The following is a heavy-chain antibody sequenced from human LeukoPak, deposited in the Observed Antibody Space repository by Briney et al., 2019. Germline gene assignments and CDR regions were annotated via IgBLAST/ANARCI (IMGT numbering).Heavy chain of an antibody. J-gene: IGHJ5*02. D-gene: IGHD3-3*01. CDR2: ISSSSSYI. V-gene: IGHV3-21*01. CDR1: GFTFSSYA. Sequence: TGGSLRLSCAASGFTFSSYAMSWVRQAPGKGLEWVSSISSSSSYICYADSVKGRFTISRDNAKNSLYLQMNSLRAEDTAVYYCARDQDFWSAYNWFDPWGQGTLVTVSS. CDR3: ARDQDFWSAYNWFDP.